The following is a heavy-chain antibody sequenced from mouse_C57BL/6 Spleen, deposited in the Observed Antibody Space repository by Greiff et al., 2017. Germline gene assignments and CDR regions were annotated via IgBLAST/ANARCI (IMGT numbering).Heavy chain of an antibody. CDR1: GYTFTSYW. CDR3: ARGAGNYLFDY. J-gene: IGHJ2*01. V-gene: IGHV1-50*01. D-gene: IGHD2-1*01. CDR2: IDPSDSYT. Sequence: QVQLQQPGAELVKPGASVKLSCKASGYTFTSYWMQWVKQRPGQGLEWIGEIDPSDSYTNYNQKFKGKATVTVYTSSSTAYMQLSSLTSEDSAVYYCARGAGNYLFDYWGQGTTLTVSS.